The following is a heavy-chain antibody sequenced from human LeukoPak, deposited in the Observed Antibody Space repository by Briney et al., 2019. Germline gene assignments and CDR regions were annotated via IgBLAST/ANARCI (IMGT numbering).Heavy chain of an antibody. J-gene: IGHJ5*02. CDR3: ARDALKNHPVIVVAGRQWFDP. CDR2: ISSSSSYI. Sequence: GGSLRLSCAASGFTFSSYSMNWVRQAPGKGLEWVSSISSSSSYIYYADSVKGRFTISRDNAKNSLYLQINRLRAEDTPVYYCARDALKNHPVIVVAGRQWFDPWGQGTLVSVSS. CDR1: GFTFSSYS. V-gene: IGHV3-21*01. D-gene: IGHD6-19*01.